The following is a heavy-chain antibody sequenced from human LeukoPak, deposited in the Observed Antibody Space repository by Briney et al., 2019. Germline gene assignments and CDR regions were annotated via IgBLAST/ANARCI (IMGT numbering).Heavy chain of an antibody. Sequence: GGSLRLSCAASRFTFSSYGMHWVRQAPGKGLEWVAFIRYDGSNKYYADSVKGRFTISRDNSKNTLYLQMNSLRAEDTAVYYCAKDPLTRIAVAGGFDYWGQGTLVTVSS. CDR3: AKDPLTRIAVAGGFDY. V-gene: IGHV3-30*02. D-gene: IGHD6-19*01. CDR2: IRYDGSNK. J-gene: IGHJ4*02. CDR1: RFTFSSYG.